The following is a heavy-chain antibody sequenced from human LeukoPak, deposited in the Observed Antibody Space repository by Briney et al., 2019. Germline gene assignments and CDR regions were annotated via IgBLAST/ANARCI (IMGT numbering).Heavy chain of an antibody. V-gene: IGHV4-59*01. CDR1: GGSINTFY. CDR2: INYSGNT. D-gene: IGHD1-26*01. CDR3: ARDYSGSYYRKYYFDY. J-gene: IGHJ4*02. Sequence: SETLSLTCTVSGGSINTFYWSWIRQPPGKGLELIGYINYSGNTNYNPSLKSRVTMSVDTSKNQFSLRLSSVTAADTAVYYCARDYSGSYYRKYYFDYWGQGTLVTVSS.